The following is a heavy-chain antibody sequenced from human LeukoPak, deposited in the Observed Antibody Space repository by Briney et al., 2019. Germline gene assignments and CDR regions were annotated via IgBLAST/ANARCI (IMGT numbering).Heavy chain of an antibody. CDR3: ARDPNDYTDTSGYYRGDFDY. CDR1: GYTFTAYY. D-gene: IGHD3-22*01. J-gene: IGHJ4*02. CDR2: INPNSGDT. Sequence: ASVKVSCKASGYTFTAYYVHWVRQPPGQGPEWMGWINPNSGDTNYPQKFQARVTMTRDTSITTAYMELRRLRSDDTAVYYCARDPNDYTDTSGYYRGDFDYWGQGTPVTVSS. V-gene: IGHV1-2*02.